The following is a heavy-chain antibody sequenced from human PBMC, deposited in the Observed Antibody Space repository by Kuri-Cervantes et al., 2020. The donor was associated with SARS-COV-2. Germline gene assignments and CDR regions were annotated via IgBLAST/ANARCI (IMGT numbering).Heavy chain of an antibody. CDR2: TNPNSGST. Sequence: ASVKVSSKASGYTFTGYYMHWVRRAPGQGREWMGWTNPNSGSTNYAQKFPGRVTMTRDTSISTAYMELSRLRSDDTAVYYCARGRRVYSSSWFLFDDWGQGTLVTVSS. J-gene: IGHJ4*02. D-gene: IGHD6-13*01. V-gene: IGHV1-2*02. CDR1: GYTFTGYY. CDR3: ARGRRVYSSSWFLFDD.